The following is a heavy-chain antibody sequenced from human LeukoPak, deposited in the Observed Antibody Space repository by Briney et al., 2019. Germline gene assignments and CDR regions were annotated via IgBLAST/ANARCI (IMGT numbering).Heavy chain of an antibody. CDR2: ISSSGSTI. CDR3: AREPVPDYYYYYGMDV. V-gene: IGHV3-48*03. Sequence: PGGSLRLSCAASGFTFSSYEMNWVRQAPGKGLEWVSYISSSGSTIYYADSVKGRFTISRDNAKNSLYLQMNSLRAEDTAVYYCAREPVPDYYYYYGMDVWGQGPRSPSP. CDR1: GFTFSSYE. J-gene: IGHJ6*02. D-gene: IGHD1-1*01.